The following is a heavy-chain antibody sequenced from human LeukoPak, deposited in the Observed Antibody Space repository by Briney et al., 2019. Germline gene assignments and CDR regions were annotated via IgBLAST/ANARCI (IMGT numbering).Heavy chain of an antibody. Sequence: ASVKVSCKASGGTSSSYAISWVRQAPGQGLEWMGRIIPILGIANYAQKFQGRVTITADKSTSTAYMELSSLRSEDTAVYYCARGARAPDTAYDYWGQGTLVTVSS. J-gene: IGHJ4*02. CDR2: IIPILGIA. D-gene: IGHD5-18*01. V-gene: IGHV1-69*04. CDR3: ARGARAPDTAYDY. CDR1: GGTSSSYA.